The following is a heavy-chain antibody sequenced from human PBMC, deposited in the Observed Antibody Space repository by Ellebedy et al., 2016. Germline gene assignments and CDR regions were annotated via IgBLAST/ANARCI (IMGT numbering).Heavy chain of an antibody. CDR3: ARDGWGYLLDY. V-gene: IGHV3-7*01. CDR2: MNPDGSRK. CDR1: GFPFSNFW. Sequence: GESLKISCAASGFPFSNFWRAWVRQAPGRGLEWVANMNPDGSRKGYVDSVKGRFTISRDNARNSLSLQMNSLRAEDTAVYYCARDGWGYLLDYWGQGTLVTVSS. D-gene: IGHD6-19*01. J-gene: IGHJ4*02.